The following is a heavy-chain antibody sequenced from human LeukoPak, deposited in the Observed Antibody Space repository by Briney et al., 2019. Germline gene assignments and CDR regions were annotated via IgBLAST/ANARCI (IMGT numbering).Heavy chain of an antibody. CDR1: GGSISSSSYY. Sequence: SETLSLTCTVSGGSISSSSYYWGWIRQPPGKGLEWIGSIYYSGSTYYNPSLKSRVTISVDTSKNHFSLKLSSVTAADTAVYYCAREITTAAGLDYWGQGTLVTVSS. CDR3: AREITTAAGLDY. J-gene: IGHJ4*02. V-gene: IGHV4-39*02. CDR2: IYYSGST. D-gene: IGHD6-13*01.